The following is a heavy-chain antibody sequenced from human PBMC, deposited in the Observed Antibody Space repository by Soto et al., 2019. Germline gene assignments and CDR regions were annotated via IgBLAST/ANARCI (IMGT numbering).Heavy chain of an antibody. D-gene: IGHD4-17*01. J-gene: IGHJ5*02. CDR1: GFTFSSYS. CDR2: ISSSSSTI. V-gene: IGHV3-48*01. CDR3: ARSPYGEANWFDP. Sequence: GGSLRLSCAASGFTFSSYSMNWVRQAPGKGLEWVSYISSSSSTIYYADSVKGRFTISRDNAKNSLYLQMNSLRAEDTAVYYCARSPYGEANWFDPWGQGTLVTVSS.